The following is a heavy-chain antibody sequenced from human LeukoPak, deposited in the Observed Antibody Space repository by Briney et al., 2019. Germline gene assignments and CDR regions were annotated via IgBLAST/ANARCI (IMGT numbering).Heavy chain of an antibody. J-gene: IGHJ4*02. CDR2: MRYDGSNR. V-gene: IGHV3-30*02. Sequence: GGSLRLSCAASGITLSSYGMHWVRQAPGKGLEWVAFMRYDGSNRYYTDSVKARFTIYRDSSKNTLYLQMNSLRAEDTAVYYCAKNGDSERWLQPKFVTHWGQGTLVTVSS. CDR1: GITLSSYG. CDR3: AKNGDSERWLQPKFVTH. D-gene: IGHD5-24*01.